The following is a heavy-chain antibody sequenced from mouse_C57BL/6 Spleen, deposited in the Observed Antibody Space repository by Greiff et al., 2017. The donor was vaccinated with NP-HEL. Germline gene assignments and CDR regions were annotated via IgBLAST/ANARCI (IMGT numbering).Heavy chain of an antibody. D-gene: IGHD2-3*01. CDR3: ARSMVRYAMDY. CDR2: IRNKANGYTT. V-gene: IGHV7-3*01. J-gene: IGHJ4*01. Sequence: EVQLVESGGGLVQPGGSLSLSCAASGFTFTDYYMSWVRQPPGKALEWLGFIRNKANGYTTEYSASVKGRFTISRDNSQSILYLQMNALRAEDSATYYCARSMVRYAMDYWGQGTSVTVSS. CDR1: GFTFTDYY.